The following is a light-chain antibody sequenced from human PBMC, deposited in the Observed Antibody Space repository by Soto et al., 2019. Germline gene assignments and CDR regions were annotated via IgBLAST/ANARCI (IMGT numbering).Light chain of an antibody. CDR3: QQRSNWPPIT. J-gene: IGKJ5*01. Sequence: EIVLTQPPGTLSLSPGERATVSCRASQSVSGSYLAWYQQKPGQAPRLLIYGAFNRAGGIPDRFSGGGSGTDFTLTIDNLEPEDFAIYYCQQRSNWPPITFGQGTRLEI. CDR2: GAF. CDR1: QSVSGSY. V-gene: IGKV3D-20*02.